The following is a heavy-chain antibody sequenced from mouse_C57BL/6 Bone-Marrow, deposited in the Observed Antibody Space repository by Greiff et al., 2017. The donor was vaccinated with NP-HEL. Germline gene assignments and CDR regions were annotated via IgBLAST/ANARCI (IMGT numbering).Heavy chain of an antibody. Sequence: QVQLQQSGAELVRPGASVTLSCKASGYTFTDYEMHWVKQTPVHGLEWIGAIDPETGGTAYNQKFKGKAILTADKSSSTAYMELRSLTSEDSAVYYCTRGIWGLGNFAYWGQGTLVTVSA. D-gene: IGHD1-1*02. CDR2: IDPETGGT. J-gene: IGHJ3*01. CDR3: TRGIWGLGNFAY. CDR1: GYTFTDYE. V-gene: IGHV1-15*01.